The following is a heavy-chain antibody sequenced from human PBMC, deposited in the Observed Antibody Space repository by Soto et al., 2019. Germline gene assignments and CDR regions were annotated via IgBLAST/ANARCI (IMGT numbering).Heavy chain of an antibody. D-gene: IGHD3-10*01. CDR1: GYTFTSFG. Sequence: ASVKVCCKASGYTFTSFGISWVRQAPGQGLEWMGWISAYNGNTKYAQKFQGRVTMTTDTPTSTAYMELRSLRSDDTAVYYCARSTMVRGVIVLQPLGYCGQRTLFPVSS. CDR2: ISAYNGNT. J-gene: IGHJ4*02. CDR3: ARSTMVRGVIVLQPLGY. V-gene: IGHV1-18*01.